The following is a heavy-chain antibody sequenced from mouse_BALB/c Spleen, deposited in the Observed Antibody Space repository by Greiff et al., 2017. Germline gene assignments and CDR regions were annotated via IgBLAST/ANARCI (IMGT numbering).Heavy chain of an antibody. D-gene: IGHD3-1*01. J-gene: IGHJ3*01. CDR3: ARRAARATWFAY. CDR1: GYTFTDYN. V-gene: IGHV1-18*01. Sequence: EVQLQESGPELVKPGASVKIPCKASGYTFTDYNMDWVKQSHGKSLEWIGDINPNNGGTIYNQKFKGKATLTVDKSSSTAYMELRSLTSEDTAVDYCARRAARATWFAYWGQGTLVTVSA. CDR2: INPNNGGT.